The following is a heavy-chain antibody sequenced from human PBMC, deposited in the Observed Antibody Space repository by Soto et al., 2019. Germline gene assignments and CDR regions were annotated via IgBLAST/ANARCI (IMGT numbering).Heavy chain of an antibody. CDR3: AREVSGGSGWYLDY. V-gene: IGHV3-30-3*01. D-gene: IGHD6-19*01. J-gene: IGHJ4*02. Sequence: QVQLVESGGGVVQPGRSLRLSCAASGFTFSSYAMHWVRQAPGKGLEWVAVISYDGSNKYYADSVKGRFTISRDNSKNTLYLQMNGLRAEDTAVYYCAREVSGGSGWYLDYWGQGTLVTVSS. CDR2: ISYDGSNK. CDR1: GFTFSSYA.